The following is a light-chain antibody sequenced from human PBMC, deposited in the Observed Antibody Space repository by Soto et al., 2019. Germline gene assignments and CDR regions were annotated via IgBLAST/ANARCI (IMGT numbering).Light chain of an antibody. V-gene: IGKV3-15*01. Sequence: EIVMTQSPATLSVSRGGRATLSCRASQSIICTLAWYQQKPGQAPRLLIYGASTRAPGIPSRFSGSGSGTEFTLTISSLQSEDFAVYYCQQYNNWPPITFGQGTRLE. CDR2: GAS. CDR3: QQYNNWPPIT. J-gene: IGKJ5*01. CDR1: QSIICT.